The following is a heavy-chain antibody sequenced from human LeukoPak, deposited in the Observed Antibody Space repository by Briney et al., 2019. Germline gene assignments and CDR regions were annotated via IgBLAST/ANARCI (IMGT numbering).Heavy chain of an antibody. Sequence: QAGGSLRLSCAASGFTFSSYAMSWVRQAPGKGLEWVSGISLDGATTYYAGSVEGRFTISRDNSKNTLYLQMNSLRADDTAVHYCVKDHGWLLYSWGQGTLVTVSS. J-gene: IGHJ4*02. V-gene: IGHV3-23*01. CDR3: VKDHGWLLYS. CDR1: GFTFSSYA. CDR2: ISLDGATT. D-gene: IGHD3-9*01.